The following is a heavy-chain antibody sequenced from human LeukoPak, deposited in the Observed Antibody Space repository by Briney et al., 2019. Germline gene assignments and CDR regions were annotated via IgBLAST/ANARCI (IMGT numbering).Heavy chain of an antibody. Sequence: SGTLSLTCAVSGGSISSNNWWSWVRQPPGKGLEWIGEIYHTGSTNYNPSLKSRVTISVDKSKNQFSLKLSSVTAADTAVYYCASPIWANDAFDIWGQGTMVTVSS. CDR3: ASPIWANDAFDI. D-gene: IGHD3-16*01. J-gene: IGHJ3*02. CDR1: GGSISSNNW. CDR2: IYHTGST. V-gene: IGHV4-4*02.